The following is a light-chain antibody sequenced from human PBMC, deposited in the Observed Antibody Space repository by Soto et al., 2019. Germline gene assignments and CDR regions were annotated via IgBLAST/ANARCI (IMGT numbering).Light chain of an antibody. CDR2: GAS. Sequence: EIVMTQSPATLSVSPGERATLSCRASQSVTSNLAWYQQKPGLAPRLLIYGASTRATGIPARFSGSGSGTEFTLTISSLQSEDFAVYYCQQYYNWPPVYTFGQGTKLEIK. J-gene: IGKJ2*01. CDR3: QQYYNWPPVYT. CDR1: QSVTSN. V-gene: IGKV3-15*01.